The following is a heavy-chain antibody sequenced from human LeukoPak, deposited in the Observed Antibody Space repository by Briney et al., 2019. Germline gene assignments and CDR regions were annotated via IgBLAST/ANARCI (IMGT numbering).Heavy chain of an antibody. J-gene: IGHJ3*02. D-gene: IGHD1/OR15-1a*01. CDR1: GGSFSGYY. CDR2: INHSGST. CDR3: ARGRRNWDIDAFDI. Sequence: SETLSLTCAVYGGSFSGYYWSWIRQPPGKGLEWIGEINHSGSTNYNPSLKSRVTISVDTSKNQFSLKLSSVTAADTAVYYCARGRRNWDIDAFDIWGQGTMVTVSS. V-gene: IGHV4-34*01.